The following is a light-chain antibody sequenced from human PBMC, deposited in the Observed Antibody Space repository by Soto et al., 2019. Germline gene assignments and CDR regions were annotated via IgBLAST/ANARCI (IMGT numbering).Light chain of an antibody. CDR1: SSNVGSLS. V-gene: IGLV1-44*01. CDR3: AAWDGSLNGLYV. CDR2: SNY. J-gene: IGLJ1*01. Sequence: QSVLTQAPSASGTPGQRVTISCSGSSSNVGSLSVDWYQHLPGTAPKLFIHSNYQRPSGVPDRFSGSKSGTSASLAISGLPSEDEADYYCAAWDGSLNGLYVFGTGTKLTVL.